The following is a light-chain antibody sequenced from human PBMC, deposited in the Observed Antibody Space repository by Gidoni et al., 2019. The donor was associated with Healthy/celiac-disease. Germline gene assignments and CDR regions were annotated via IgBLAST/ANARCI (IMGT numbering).Light chain of an antibody. V-gene: IGKV1-39*01. Sequence: DIQMTQSPSSLSASVGDRVTITCRASQSISSYLNWYQQKPGKAPKLLSYAASSLQSGVPSRFSGSGSGTDCTLTISSLQPEDFATYYCQQSYSTLYTFGQGTKLEIK. CDR2: AAS. CDR1: QSISSY. J-gene: IGKJ2*01. CDR3: QQSYSTLYT.